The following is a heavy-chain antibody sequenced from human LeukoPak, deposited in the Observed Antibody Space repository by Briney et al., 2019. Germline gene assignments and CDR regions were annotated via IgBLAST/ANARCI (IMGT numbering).Heavy chain of an antibody. CDR3: GMSGDRVPLQDDVFDV. J-gene: IGHJ3*01. CDR1: GYIFTSYC. Sequence: GESLKISCKVSGYIFTSYCIGWVRQMPEKGLEWMGIINPGVYGLTYSPSFQGKVTISVDKSINTAYLQWSSLQASDTAMYYCGMSGDRVPLQDDVFDVWGQGTMVTVST. V-gene: IGHV5-51*01. D-gene: IGHD1-26*01. CDR2: INPGVYGL.